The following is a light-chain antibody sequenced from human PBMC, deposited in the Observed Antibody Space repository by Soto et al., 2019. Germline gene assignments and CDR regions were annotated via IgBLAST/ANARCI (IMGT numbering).Light chain of an antibody. CDR1: QSISSW. J-gene: IGKJ1*01. CDR2: KAS. Sequence: DIQMTQSPSTLSASVGDRVTITCRASQSISSWLAWYQQKPGKAPKLLIYKASSLESGVPSRFSGSGFGTDFTLTITSLQPEDFATYYCQHYNSYSEAFGQGTKVDIK. V-gene: IGKV1-5*03. CDR3: QHYNSYSEA.